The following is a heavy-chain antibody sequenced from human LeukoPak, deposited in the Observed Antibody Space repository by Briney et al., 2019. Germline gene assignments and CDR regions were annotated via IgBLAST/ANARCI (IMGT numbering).Heavy chain of an antibody. V-gene: IGHV1-3*01. D-gene: IGHD3-22*01. J-gene: IGHJ4*02. CDR2: INAGNGNT. CDR1: GYTFTSYA. CDR3: ARDLAHYYDSSGYRTPFDY. Sequence: GASVKVSCKASGYTFTSYAMHWVRQAPGQRLEWMEWINAGNGNTKYSQKFQGRVTITRDTSASTAYMELSSLRSEDTAVYYCARDLAHYYDSSGYRTPFDYWGQGTLVTVSS.